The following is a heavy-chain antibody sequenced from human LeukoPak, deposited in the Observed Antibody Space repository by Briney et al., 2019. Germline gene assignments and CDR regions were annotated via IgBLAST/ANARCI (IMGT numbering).Heavy chain of an antibody. CDR1: GFTFSSYW. J-gene: IGHJ6*02. Sequence: GGSLRLSCAASGFTFSSYWMHWVRQAPGKGLLWVPRINSDGSSTYYADSVKGRFTISRDNAKNTLYLQMNSLRAEDTAVYYCARVMGATTNYYYAMDVWGQGTTVTVSS. CDR3: ARVMGATTNYYYAMDV. CDR2: INSDGSST. V-gene: IGHV3-74*01. D-gene: IGHD1-26*01.